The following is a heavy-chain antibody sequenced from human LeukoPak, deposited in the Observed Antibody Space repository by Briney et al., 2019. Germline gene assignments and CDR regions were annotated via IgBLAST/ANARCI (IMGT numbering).Heavy chain of an antibody. V-gene: IGHV1-18*01. CDR1: GYTFSSYG. Sequence: ASVKVSCTASGYTFSSYGVSWVRQAPGQGLEWMGWISAYNGNTNYAQKLQGRVTMTTDTSTSTAYMQLRSLRSDDTAVYYCARAGSITIFGVVVAHNWFDPWGQGTLVTVSS. D-gene: IGHD3-3*01. CDR3: ARAGSITIFGVVVAHNWFDP. CDR2: ISAYNGNT. J-gene: IGHJ5*02.